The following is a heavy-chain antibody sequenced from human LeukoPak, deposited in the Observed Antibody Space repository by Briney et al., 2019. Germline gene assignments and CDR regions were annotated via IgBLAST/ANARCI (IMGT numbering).Heavy chain of an antibody. D-gene: IGHD2-8*01. J-gene: IGHJ4*02. CDR2: IYTSGST. CDR3: ARHGLRSYYFDY. Sequence: SETLSLTCTVSGGSISSYYWSWIRQPPGKGLEGIGYIYTSGSTNYNPSLKSRVTISVDTSKNQFSLKLSSVTAADTAVYYCARHGLRSYYFDYWGQGTLVTVSS. V-gene: IGHV4-4*09. CDR1: GGSISSYY.